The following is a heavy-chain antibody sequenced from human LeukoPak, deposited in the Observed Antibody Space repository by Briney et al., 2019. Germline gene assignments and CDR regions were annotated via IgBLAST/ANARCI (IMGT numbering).Heavy chain of an antibody. CDR3: AREHHAPVQRYYSDSTSYSAFDI. CDR2: ISSSRNFI. CDR1: GFTFSGYT. J-gene: IGHJ3*02. Sequence: PGGSLRLSCAASGFTFSGYTMNWVRQAPGKGLEWVSSISSSRNFIYYADSMKGRVTISRDTAKNSLYLQMHTLRAEDTAVYYCAREHHAPVQRYYSDSTSYSAFDIWGQGTMVTVSS. V-gene: IGHV3-21*01. D-gene: IGHD3-22*01.